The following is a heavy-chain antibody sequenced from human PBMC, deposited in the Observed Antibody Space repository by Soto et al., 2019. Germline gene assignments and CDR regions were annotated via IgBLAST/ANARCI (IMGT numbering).Heavy chain of an antibody. CDR3: VKQRCVDF. V-gene: IGHV3-64D*06. CDR2: ISHNAGST. Sequence: GGSLRLSCSVSGFSFSSYTMHWVRQAPGKGLEYVSSISHNAGSTYYADSVKGRFTISRDNSKNTLYLQMNSLRAEDTALYYLVKQRCVDFWGQGTLVTVSS. D-gene: IGHD6-25*01. CDR1: GFSFSSYT. J-gene: IGHJ4*02.